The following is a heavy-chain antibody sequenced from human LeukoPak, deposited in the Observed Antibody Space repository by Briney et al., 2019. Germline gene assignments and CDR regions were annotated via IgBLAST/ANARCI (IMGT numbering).Heavy chain of an antibody. CDR1: GFTFNNYG. CDR2: ISYDGRNK. CDR3: ARGFADFVWGSYPSSY. J-gene: IGHJ4*02. Sequence: GGSLRLSCAASGFTFNNYGMHWVRQAPGKGLEWVAVISYDGRNKHYPDSVKGRFTISRDNAKNSLYLQMNSLRAEDTAVYYCARGFADFVWGSYPSSYWGQGILVTVSS. V-gene: IGHV3-30*03. D-gene: IGHD3-16*02.